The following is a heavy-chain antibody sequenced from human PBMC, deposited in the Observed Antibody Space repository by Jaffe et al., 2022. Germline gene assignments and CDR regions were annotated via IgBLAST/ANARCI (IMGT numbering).Heavy chain of an antibody. CDR1: GGTFSSYT. V-gene: IGHV1-69*02. J-gene: IGHJ4*02. CDR3: ASGAGGELLPFDY. Sequence: QVQLVQSGAEVKKPGSSVKVSCKASGGTFSSYTISWVRQAPGQGLEWMGRIIPILGIANYAQKFQGRVTITADKSTSTAYMELSSLRSEDTAVYYCASGAGGELLPFDYWGQGTLVTVSS. D-gene: IGHD1-26*01. CDR2: IIPILGIA.